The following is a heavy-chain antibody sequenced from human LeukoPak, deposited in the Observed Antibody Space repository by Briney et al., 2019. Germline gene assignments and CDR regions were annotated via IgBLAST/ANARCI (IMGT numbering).Heavy chain of an antibody. Sequence: GGSLRLSCAASGFTFSTYVMHWVRQAPGKGLVWVSRINTDRSITTYADSVKGRFTISRDNAKNTLYLQMNSLRDEDTAVYYCASLGTLVPWGQGTLVTVSS. CDR3: ASLGTLVP. CDR1: GFTFSTYV. J-gene: IGHJ5*02. V-gene: IGHV3-74*01. CDR2: INTDRSIT. D-gene: IGHD3-9*01.